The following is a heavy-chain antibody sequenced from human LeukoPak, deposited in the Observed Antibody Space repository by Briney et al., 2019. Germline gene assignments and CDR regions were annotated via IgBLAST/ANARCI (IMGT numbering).Heavy chain of an antibody. CDR2: IYSSGST. CDR3: ARRYSGYGNAFDI. J-gene: IGHJ3*02. CDR1: GGSLSSYY. V-gene: IGHV4-59*08. D-gene: IGHD5-12*01. Sequence: SETLSLTCTVSGGSLSSYYWSWIRQPPGKGLEWIGYIYSSGSTNYSPSLKSRVTISVDTSKNHFSLKLYSVTAADKAVYYCARRYSGYGNAFDIWGQGTMVTVSS.